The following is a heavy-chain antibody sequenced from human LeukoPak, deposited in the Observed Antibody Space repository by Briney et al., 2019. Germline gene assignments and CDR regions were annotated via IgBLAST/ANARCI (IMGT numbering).Heavy chain of an antibody. CDR3: ARVVSSVVPAAIGHLDP. D-gene: IGHD2-2*01. CDR2: INHSGST. V-gene: IGHV4-34*01. J-gene: IGHJ5*02. Sequence: PSETLSLTCAVYGEPFSGYYWSWLRQPPGKGLEWIGEINHSGSTNYNPSLKSRVTISVDTSKNQFSLKLSSVTAADTAVYYCARVVSSVVPAAIGHLDPWGQGTLVTVSS. CDR1: GEPFSGYY.